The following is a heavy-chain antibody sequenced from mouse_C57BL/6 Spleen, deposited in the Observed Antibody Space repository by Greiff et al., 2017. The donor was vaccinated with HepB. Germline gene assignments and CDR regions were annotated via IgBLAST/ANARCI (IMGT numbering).Heavy chain of an antibody. CDR3: ARGGYYYGSRRYFDV. D-gene: IGHD1-1*01. V-gene: IGHV1-64*01. J-gene: IGHJ1*03. CDR2: IHPNSGST. CDR1: GYTFTSYW. Sequence: QVQLQQPGAELVKPGASVKLSCKASGYTFTSYWMHWVTQRPGQGLEWIGMIHPNSGSTNYNEKFKSKATLTVDKSSSTAYMQLSSLTSEDSAVYYCARGGYYYGSRRYFDVWGTGTTVTVSS.